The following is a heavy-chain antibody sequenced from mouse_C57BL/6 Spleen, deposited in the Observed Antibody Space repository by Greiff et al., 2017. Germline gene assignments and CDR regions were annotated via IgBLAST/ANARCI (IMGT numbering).Heavy chain of an antibody. CDR3: ARGSYDVPYVHY. D-gene: IGHD2-12*01. V-gene: IGHV1-64*01. CDR2: IHPNSGST. CDR1: GYTFTSYW. J-gene: IGHJ2*01. Sequence: QVHVKQPGAELVKPGASVKLSCKASGYTFTSYWMHWVKQRPGQGLEWIGIIHPNSGSTNYNEKFKSKATLTVDKSSSTAYMQLSSLTSEDSAVYYGARGSYDVPYVHYWGQGTTLTVAS.